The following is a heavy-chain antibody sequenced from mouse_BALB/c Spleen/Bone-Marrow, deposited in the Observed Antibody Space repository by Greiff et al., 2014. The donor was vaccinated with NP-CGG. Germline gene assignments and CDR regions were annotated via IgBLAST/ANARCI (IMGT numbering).Heavy chain of an antibody. CDR3: GSCGNAY. J-gene: IGHJ3*01. D-gene: IGHD2-1*01. CDR1: GYSLTDYF. CDR2: INPYNGDT. Sequence: EVKLQESGPELVKPGASVKISCKASGYSLTDYFMNWVRQSHGKSLEWIGLINPYNGDTFYNQKFKGKATLTVDKYSSTGQMGVVRLRSEGSGVYCCGSCGNAYWGQGTLVTVSA. V-gene: IGHV1-37*01.